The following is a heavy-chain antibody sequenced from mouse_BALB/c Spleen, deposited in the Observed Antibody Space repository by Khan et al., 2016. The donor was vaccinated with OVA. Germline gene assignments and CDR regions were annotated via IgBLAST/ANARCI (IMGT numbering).Heavy chain of an antibody. D-gene: IGHD2-4*01. V-gene: IGHV3-2*02. J-gene: IGHJ3*01. Sequence: QLEESGPGLVKPSQSLTLTCTVTGYSITSEYTWNWIRQFPGNKLEWMGFIRYSGNTRYNPSLKSRISITRDTSKNQFFLQLNSVTSEETSTYYCARKDYYDYDPFPYWGQGTLVTVSA. CDR3: ARKDYYDYDPFPY. CDR2: IRYSGNT. CDR1: GYSITSEYT.